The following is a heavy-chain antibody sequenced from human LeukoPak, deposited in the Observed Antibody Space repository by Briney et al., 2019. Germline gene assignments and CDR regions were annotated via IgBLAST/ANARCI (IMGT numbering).Heavy chain of an antibody. J-gene: IGHJ5*02. Sequence: SQTLSLTCTVSGGSISSGGYYWSWIRQHLGKGLEWIGYIYYSGSTYYNPPLKSRVTISVDTSKNQFSLKLSSVTAADTAVYYCARADITNYYDTWFDPWGQGTLVTVSS. CDR1: GGSISSGGYY. CDR2: IYYSGST. V-gene: IGHV4-31*03. D-gene: IGHD3-22*01. CDR3: ARADITNYYDTWFDP.